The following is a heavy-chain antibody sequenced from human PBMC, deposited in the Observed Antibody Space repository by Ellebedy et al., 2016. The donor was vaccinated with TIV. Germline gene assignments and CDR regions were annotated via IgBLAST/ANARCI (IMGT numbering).Heavy chain of an antibody. J-gene: IGHJ6*03. Sequence: GESLKISXVVSGFTFRSYWMHWVRQAPGKGLVWVSRINSDGSSTNYADSVKGRFTISRDNVKNTLYLQMNSLRAEDTAVYYCARDWDSPGDYYMDVWGKGTTVTVSS. CDR1: GFTFRSYW. CDR2: INSDGSST. CDR3: ARDWDSPGDYYMDV. D-gene: IGHD1-26*01. V-gene: IGHV3-74*01.